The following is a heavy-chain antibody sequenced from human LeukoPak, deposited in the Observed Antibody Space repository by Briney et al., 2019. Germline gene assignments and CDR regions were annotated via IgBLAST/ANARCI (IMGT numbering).Heavy chain of an antibody. CDR1: GGTFSSYA. CDR3: ARGRGHIAARDCYYYMDV. Sequence: SVKVSCKASGGTFSSYAISWVRQAPGQGLEWMGRIIPIFGTANYAQKFQGRVTITTDESTSTAYMELSSLRSEDTAVYYCARGRGHIAARDCYYYMDVWGKGTTVTVSS. CDR2: IIPIFGTA. D-gene: IGHD6-6*01. V-gene: IGHV1-69*05. J-gene: IGHJ6*03.